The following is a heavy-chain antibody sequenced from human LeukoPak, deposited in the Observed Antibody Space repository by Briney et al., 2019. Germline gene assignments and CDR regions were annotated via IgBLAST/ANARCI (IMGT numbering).Heavy chain of an antibody. CDR2: IYTSGGT. D-gene: IGHD3-22*01. J-gene: IGHJ4*02. CDR1: GGSIGSYY. Sequence: SETLSLTCTVSGGSIGSYYWSWIRQPAGKGLEWIGRIYTSGGTVYNPSLKSRVTMSVDTSKNQFSLKLSSVTAADTAVYYCARGVFYYDTSGRGYYFGYWGQGTLVSVSS. V-gene: IGHV4-4*07. CDR3: ARGVFYYDTSGRGYYFGY.